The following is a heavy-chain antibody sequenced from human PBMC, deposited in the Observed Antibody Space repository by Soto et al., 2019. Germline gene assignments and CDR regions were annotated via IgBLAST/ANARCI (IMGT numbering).Heavy chain of an antibody. CDR2: IYYSGST. V-gene: IGHV4-30-4*01. J-gene: IGHJ5*02. D-gene: IGHD3-10*01. CDR3: ARDNYYSLDP. Sequence: PSETLSLTCTVSGGPLSSGDYYWSWIRQPPGKSLEWIGYIYYSGSTYYSPSLKSRVTISVDTSKNQFSLKLSSVTAADTAVYYCARDNYYSLDPWGQGTLVTVSS. CDR1: GGPLSSGDYY.